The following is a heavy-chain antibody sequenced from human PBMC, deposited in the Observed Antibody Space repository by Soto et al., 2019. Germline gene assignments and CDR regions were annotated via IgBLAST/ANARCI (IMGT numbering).Heavy chain of an antibody. J-gene: IGHJ6*02. V-gene: IGHV1-69*13. CDR2: IIPIFGTA. Sequence: SVKVSCKASGGTFSSYAISWVRQAPGQGLEWMGGIIPIFGTANYAQKFQGRVTITADESTSTAYMELSSLRSEDTAVYYCARSDXPGYDILTGPPSYGMDVWGQGTTVTVSS. CDR3: ARSDXPGYDILTGPPSYGMDV. CDR1: GGTFSSYA. D-gene: IGHD3-9*01.